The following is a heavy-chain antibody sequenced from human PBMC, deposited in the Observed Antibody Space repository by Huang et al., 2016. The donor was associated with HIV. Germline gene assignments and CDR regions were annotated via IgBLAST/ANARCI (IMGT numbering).Heavy chain of an antibody. V-gene: IGHV4-59*01. CDR2: VSDTGST. CDR1: VAPITQYY. Sequence: QVRLQESGPGLVRPSETLSLTCNVSVAPITQYYWNWIRQSPGKGLDWVGFVSDTGSTNYNPSLKSRVTRLQDTSKNQCSLKLTSVTAADTAVYYCARAFPSGALDSWGQGTLVTVSS. CDR3: ARAFPSGALDS. J-gene: IGHJ4*02.